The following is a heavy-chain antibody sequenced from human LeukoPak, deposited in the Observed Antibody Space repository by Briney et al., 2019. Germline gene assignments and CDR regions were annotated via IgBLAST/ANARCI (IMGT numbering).Heavy chain of an antibody. D-gene: IGHD1-26*01. CDR1: GHRFTNHW. Sequence: GESLKISCEVSGHRFTNHWIGWVRQMPGKGLEWMGIINLGDSDTKYSPSFQGQVTISLDKSISTAYLQWRSLKASDTAMYYCARRPYXGSPNWFDPWGQGTLVTVSS. V-gene: IGHV5-51*01. J-gene: IGHJ5*02. CDR3: ARRPYXGSPNWFDP. CDR2: INLGDSDT.